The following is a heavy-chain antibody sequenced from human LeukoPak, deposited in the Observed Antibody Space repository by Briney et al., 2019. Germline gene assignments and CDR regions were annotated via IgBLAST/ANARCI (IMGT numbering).Heavy chain of an antibody. D-gene: IGHD3-10*01. CDR1: GYTLTELS. CDR2: FDPVDGET. Sequence: ASVKVSCKVSGYTLTELSMHWVRQAPGKGLEWMGGFDPVDGETIYAQKFQGRVTMTEDTSTDTAYMELSSLRSEDTAVYYCATVGSGSYRSYYFDYWGQGTLVTVSS. CDR3: ATVGSGSYRSYYFDY. J-gene: IGHJ4*02. V-gene: IGHV1-24*01.